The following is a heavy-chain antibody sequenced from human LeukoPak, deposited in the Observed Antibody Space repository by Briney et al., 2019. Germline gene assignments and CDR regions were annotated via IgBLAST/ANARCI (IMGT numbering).Heavy chain of an antibody. V-gene: IGHV3-23*01. CDR3: AKEELSYYDFWRGYSPGIFDY. CDR2: ISGSGGST. D-gene: IGHD3-3*01. CDR1: GFTFSSYA. J-gene: IGHJ4*02. Sequence: GGSLRLSCAASGFTFSSYAMSWVRQAPGKGLEWVSAISGSGGSTYYADSVKGRFTISRDNSKNTLYLQMNSLRAEDTAVYYCAKEELSYYDFWRGYSPGIFDYWGQGTLVTVSS.